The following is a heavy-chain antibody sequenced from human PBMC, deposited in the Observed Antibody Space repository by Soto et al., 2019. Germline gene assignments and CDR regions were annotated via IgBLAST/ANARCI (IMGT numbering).Heavy chain of an antibody. Sequence: EVQLVESGGGLVQPGGSLRLSCAASGFTFSLYSMSWVRQAPGKGLEWVSYISRSSTGIHYADSVKGRFTISRDDVTNSMQLQMNSLRDGDTAVYYCARVVTWGLDVWGQGTTVSISS. V-gene: IGHV3-48*02. J-gene: IGHJ6*01. D-gene: IGHD2-15*01. CDR1: GFTFSLYS. CDR2: ISRSSTGI. CDR3: ARVVTWGLDV.